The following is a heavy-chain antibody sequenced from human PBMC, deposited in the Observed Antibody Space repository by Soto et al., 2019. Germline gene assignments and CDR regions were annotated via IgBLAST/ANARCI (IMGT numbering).Heavy chain of an antibody. Sequence: SVKVSCKASGYTFSIYPMHCLRQAPGQRLEWMGWINVGNGDTKYSQNFQGRVTITRDTSAITAYMELSSLRSEDTAVYYCVRDWTHYDSSGPGDYWGQGTLVTVSS. CDR1: GYTFSIYP. CDR2: INVGNGDT. J-gene: IGHJ4*02. CDR3: VRDWTHYDSSGPGDY. V-gene: IGHV1-3*01. D-gene: IGHD3-22*01.